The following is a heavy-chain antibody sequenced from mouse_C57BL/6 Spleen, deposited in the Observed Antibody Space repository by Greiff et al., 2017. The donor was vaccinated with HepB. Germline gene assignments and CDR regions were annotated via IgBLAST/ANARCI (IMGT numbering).Heavy chain of an antibody. V-gene: IGHV5-15*04. D-gene: IGHD1-1*01. J-gene: IGHJ4*01. CDR3: ARGTTVGGYAMDY. Sequence: EVKVEESGGGLVQPGGSLKLSCAASGFTFSDYGMAWVRQAPRKGPEWVAFISNLAYSIYYADTVTGRFTISRENAKNTLYLEMSSLRSEDTAMYYCARGTTVGGYAMDYWGQGTSVTVSS. CDR1: GFTFSDYG. CDR2: ISNLAYSI.